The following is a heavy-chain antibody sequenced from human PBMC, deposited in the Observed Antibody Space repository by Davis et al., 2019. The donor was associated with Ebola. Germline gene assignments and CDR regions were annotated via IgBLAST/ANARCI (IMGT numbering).Heavy chain of an antibody. CDR2: ISSSSSTI. V-gene: IGHV3-48*02. CDR1: GFTFSSYS. J-gene: IGHJ4*02. D-gene: IGHD3-3*01. CDR3: ASAGVVIF. Sequence: GESLKISCAASGFTFSSYSMNWVRQAPGEGLEWVSYISSSSSTIYYADSVKGRFTISRDNAKNSLYLQMNSLRDEDTAVYYCASAGVVIFWGQGTLVTVSS.